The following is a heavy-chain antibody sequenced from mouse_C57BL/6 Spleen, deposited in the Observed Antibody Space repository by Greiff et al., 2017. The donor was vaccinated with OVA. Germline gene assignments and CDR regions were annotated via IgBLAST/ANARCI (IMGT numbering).Heavy chain of an antibody. V-gene: IGHV1-52*01. CDR3: ARGDGSSLDY. D-gene: IGHD1-1*01. CDR2: IDPSDSET. CDR1: GYTFTSYW. J-gene: IGHJ2*01. Sequence: QVQLQQPGAELVRPGSSVKLSCKASGYTFTSYWMHWVKQRPIQGLEWIGNIDPSDSETHYNQKFKDKATLTVDKSSSTADMHLSSLTSEDSAVYYCARGDGSSLDYWGQGTTLTVSS.